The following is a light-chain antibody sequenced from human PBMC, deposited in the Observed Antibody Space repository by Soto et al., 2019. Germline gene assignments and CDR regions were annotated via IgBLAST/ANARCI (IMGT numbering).Light chain of an antibody. CDR1: QSVSSN. J-gene: IGKJ3*01. CDR3: QQAGT. V-gene: IGKV3-15*01. Sequence: EIVMTQSPATLSVSPGERATLSCRASQSVSSNLACYQQKPGQAPRLLIYGASTRATGIPARFSGSGSGTEFTLTISSLQSEDFAVYYCQQAGTFGPGTKVDIK. CDR2: GAS.